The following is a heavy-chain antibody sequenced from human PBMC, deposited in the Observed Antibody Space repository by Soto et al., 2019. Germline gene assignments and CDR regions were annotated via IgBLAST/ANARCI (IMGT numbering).Heavy chain of an antibody. CDR3: ARDYFYGSGSKDSHYYYYYGMDV. D-gene: IGHD3-10*01. V-gene: IGHV1-2*04. CDR2: INPNSGGT. Sequence: ASVKVSCKASGYTFTSYYLHWVRQAPGQGLEWMGIINPNSGGTNYAQKFQGWVTMTRDTSISTAYMELSRLRSDDTAVYYCARDYFYGSGSKDSHYYYYYGMDVWGQGTTVTVSS. CDR1: GYTFTSYY. J-gene: IGHJ6*02.